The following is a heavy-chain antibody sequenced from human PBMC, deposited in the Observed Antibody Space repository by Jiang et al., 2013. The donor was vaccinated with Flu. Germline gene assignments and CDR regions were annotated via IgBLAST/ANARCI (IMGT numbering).Heavy chain of an antibody. Sequence: GSGLVKPSETLSLTCTVSGHFINSGDYYWGWIRQPPGKGLEWIGVIYNSGSTYHNPSLKSRVTISLDTSKNQFSLKLSSVTAADTAVYYCARAQKXSGFELPYFDYWGQGTLVTVSS. J-gene: IGHJ4*02. CDR2: IYNSGST. CDR1: GHFINSGDYY. V-gene: IGHV4-31*03. CDR3: ARAQKXSGFELPYFDY. D-gene: IGHD5-12*01.